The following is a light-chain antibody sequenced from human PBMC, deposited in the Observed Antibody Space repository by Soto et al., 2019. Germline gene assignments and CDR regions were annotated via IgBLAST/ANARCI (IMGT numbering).Light chain of an antibody. V-gene: IGKV1-5*03. CDR2: KAS. CDR3: QQKRT. CDR1: QSISSW. Sequence: DIQMTQSPSTLSASVGDRVTITCRASQSISSWLAWYQQKPGKAPKLLIYKASSLESGVPSRFSGSGSGTEFTLTISRLQPDDFATYYCQQKRTFGQGTKVEIK. J-gene: IGKJ1*01.